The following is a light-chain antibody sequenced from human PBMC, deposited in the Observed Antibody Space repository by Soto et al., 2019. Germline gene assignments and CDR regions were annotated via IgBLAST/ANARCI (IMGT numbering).Light chain of an antibody. CDR2: YDN. V-gene: IGLV1-36*01. CDR1: SSNVGNHA. J-gene: IGLJ2*01. Sequence: QSVLTQPPSVSEAPRQRVTISCSGSSSNVGNHAVSWYQQLPGKAPKLLIYYDNLLPSGVSNRFSGSKYGTSASLAISGLQSEDEADYYCGAWDDRLNGPVFGGGTKVTVL. CDR3: GAWDDRLNGPV.